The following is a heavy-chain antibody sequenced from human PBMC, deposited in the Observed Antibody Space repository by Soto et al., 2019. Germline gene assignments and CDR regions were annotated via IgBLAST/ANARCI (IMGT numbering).Heavy chain of an antibody. D-gene: IGHD1-7*01. CDR2: IIPIFGTA. J-gene: IGHJ5*02. V-gene: IGHV1-69*13. Sequence: SVKVSCKASGGTFSSYAISWVRQAPGQGLEWMGGIIPIFGTANYAQKFQGRVTITADESTSTAYMELSSLRSEDTAVYYCARSQLELRVDWFDPWGQGTLVTVSS. CDR3: ARSQLELRVDWFDP. CDR1: GGTFSSYA.